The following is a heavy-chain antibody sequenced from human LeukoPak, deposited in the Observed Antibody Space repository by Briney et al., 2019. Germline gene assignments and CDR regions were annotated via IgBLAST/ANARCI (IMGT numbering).Heavy chain of an antibody. V-gene: IGHV1-18*01. CDR1: GYTFTSYG. CDR3: ARVSRTTGTTYAFDI. Sequence: GASVKVSCKASGYTFTSYGISWVRQAPGQGLEWMGWISAYNGNTNYAQKLQGRVTMTTDTSTSTAYMELRSLRSDDTAVYYCARVSRTTGTTYAFDIWGQGTMVTVSS. CDR2: ISAYNGNT. D-gene: IGHD1-1*01. J-gene: IGHJ3*02.